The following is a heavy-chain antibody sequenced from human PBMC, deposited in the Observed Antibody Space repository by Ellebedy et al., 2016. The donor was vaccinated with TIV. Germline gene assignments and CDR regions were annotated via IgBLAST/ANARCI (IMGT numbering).Heavy chain of an antibody. CDR1: GGSFSGYY. J-gene: IGHJ4*02. V-gene: IGHV4-34*01. CDR2: INHSGST. Sequence: SETLSLXCAVYGGSFSGYYWSWIRQPPGKGLEWIGEINHSGSTNYNPSLKSRVTISVDTSKNQFSLKLSSVTAADTAVYYCARGGSYYFFRGSRNDYWGQGTLVTVSS. D-gene: IGHD1-26*01. CDR3: ARGGSYYFFRGSRNDY.